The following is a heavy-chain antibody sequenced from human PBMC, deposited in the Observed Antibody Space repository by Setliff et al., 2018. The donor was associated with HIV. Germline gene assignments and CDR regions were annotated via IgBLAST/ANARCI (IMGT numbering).Heavy chain of an antibody. J-gene: IGHJ2*01. CDR2: IYHSGST. Sequence: PSETLSLTCAVSGYSISSGYYWGWIRQPPGKGLEWIGSIYHSGSTYYNPSLKSRVTISVDTSKNQFSLKLSSVTAADTAVYYCATEYDSSWYFDYWGRGTLVTVSS. CDR1: GYSISSGYY. CDR3: ATEYDSSWYFDY. V-gene: IGHV4-38-2*02. D-gene: IGHD5-18*01.